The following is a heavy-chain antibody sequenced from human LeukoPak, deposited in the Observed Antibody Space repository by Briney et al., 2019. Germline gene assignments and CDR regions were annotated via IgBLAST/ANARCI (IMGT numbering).Heavy chain of an antibody. CDR3: ARALWPYDSSGSSGDDAFDI. CDR2: INPNSGGT. J-gene: IGHJ3*02. V-gene: IGHV1-2*02. Sequence: ASVKVSCKASGYTFTGYYMHWVRQAPGQGLEWMGWINPNSGGTNYAQKFQGRVTMTRDTSISTAYMELSRLRSDDTAVYYCARALWPYDSSGSSGDDAFDIWGQGTVVTVSS. D-gene: IGHD3-22*01. CDR1: GYTFTGYY.